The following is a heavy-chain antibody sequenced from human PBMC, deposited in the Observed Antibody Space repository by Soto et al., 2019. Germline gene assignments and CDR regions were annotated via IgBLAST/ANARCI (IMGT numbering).Heavy chain of an antibody. CDR3: TRKRFGMDV. V-gene: IGHV3-7*03. CDR2: IKEDGSEK. J-gene: IGHJ6*01. Sequence: VQLVESGGGLVQPGESLRLSCAASGFTFSSSWMSWVRQAPGKGLEWVANIKEDGSEKDYVDPVKGRFTITRDNAKNSLYLQMNNLRAEDTAVYFCTRKRFGMDVW. CDR1: GFTFSSSW.